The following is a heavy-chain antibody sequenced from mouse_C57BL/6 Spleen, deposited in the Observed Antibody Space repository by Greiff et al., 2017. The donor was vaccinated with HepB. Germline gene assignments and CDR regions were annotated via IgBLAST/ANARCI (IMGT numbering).Heavy chain of an antibody. CDR2: IRSKSSNYAT. J-gene: IGHJ3*01. CDR1: GFTFNTYA. Sequence: EVQLVESGGGLVQPKGSLKLSCAASGFTFNTYAMHWVRQAPGKGLEWVARIRSKSSNYATYYADSVKDRFTISRDDSQSMLYLQMNNLKTEDTAMYYCVRENYYGSSYEAWFAYWGQGTLVTVSA. V-gene: IGHV10-3*01. CDR3: VRENYYGSSYEAWFAY. D-gene: IGHD1-1*01.